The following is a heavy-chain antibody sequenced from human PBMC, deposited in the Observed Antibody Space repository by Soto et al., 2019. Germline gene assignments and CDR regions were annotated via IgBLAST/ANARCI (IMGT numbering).Heavy chain of an antibody. CDR2: IYYSGST. CDR1: GGSISSGDYY. Sequence: QVQLQESGPGLVKPSQTLSLTCTVSGGSISSGDYYWSWIRQPPGKVLEWIGYIYYSGSTYYNPSSKRRVTISVDTSKNHFALKVSSVTAADTAVYYCVRESSGEYYYYGMDVWCRGTTVTVSS. J-gene: IGHJ6*02. CDR3: VRESSGEYYYYGMDV. V-gene: IGHV4-30-4*01. D-gene: IGHD3-22*01.